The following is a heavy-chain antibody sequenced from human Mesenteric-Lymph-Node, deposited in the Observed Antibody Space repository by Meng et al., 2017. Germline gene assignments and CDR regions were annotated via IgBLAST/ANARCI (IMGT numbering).Heavy chain of an antibody. CDR2: INPNSGGT. V-gene: IGHV1-2*06. D-gene: IGHD3-22*01. CDR3: ARADSNYYDSSGYYYFV. CDR1: GYTFTGYY. J-gene: IGHJ4*02. Sequence: ASVKVSCKASGYTFTGYYMHWVRQAPGQGLEWMGRINPNSGGTNYAQKFQGRVTMTRDTSISTAYMELSRLRSDDTAVYYCARADSNYYDSSGYYYFVWGQGTLVTVSS.